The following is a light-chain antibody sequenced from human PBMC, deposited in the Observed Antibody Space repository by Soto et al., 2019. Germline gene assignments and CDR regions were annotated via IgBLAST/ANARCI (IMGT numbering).Light chain of an antibody. Sequence: GDRVTITCRASQSIRTYLNWYQQKPGKAPKFLIYAASTLQSGVPSRFSGSGSGTDFTLTISSLQPEVFANDYCQQICSNPREFGQGT. CDR2: AAS. CDR1: QSIRTY. J-gene: IGKJ1*01. CDR3: QQICSNPRE. V-gene: IGKV1-39*01.